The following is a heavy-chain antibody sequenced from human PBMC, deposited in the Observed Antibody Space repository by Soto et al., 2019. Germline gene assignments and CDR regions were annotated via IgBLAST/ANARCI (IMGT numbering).Heavy chain of an antibody. J-gene: IGHJ4*02. D-gene: IGHD4-17*01. CDR3: ATGGPVYGDYRFLG. CDR1: GYTLTELS. Sequence: GASVKVSCKVSGYTLTELSMHWVRQAPGKGLEWMGGFDPEDGETIYAQKFQGRVTMTEDTSTDTAYMELSSLRSEDTAVYYCATGGPVYGDYRFLGWGQGTLVTVSS. CDR2: FDPEDGET. V-gene: IGHV1-24*01.